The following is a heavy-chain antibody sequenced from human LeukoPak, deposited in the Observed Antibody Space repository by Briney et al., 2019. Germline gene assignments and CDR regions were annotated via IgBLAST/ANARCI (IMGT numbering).Heavy chain of an antibody. CDR1: GCRFTSYC. Sequence: GASLKISWQGSGCRFTSYCISWGRQMHGKRLEWMGRIDPSDSYTNYSPSFQGHVTISADKSISTAYLQWSSLKASDTAMYYCARHHPLTYCSSTSCPVDAFDIWGQGTMVTVSS. J-gene: IGHJ3*02. V-gene: IGHV5-10-1*01. D-gene: IGHD2-2*01. CDR3: ARHHPLTYCSSTSCPVDAFDI. CDR2: IDPSDSYT.